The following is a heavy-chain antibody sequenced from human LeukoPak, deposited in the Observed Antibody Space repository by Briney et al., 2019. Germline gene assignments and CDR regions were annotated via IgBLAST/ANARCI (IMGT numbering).Heavy chain of an antibody. D-gene: IGHD4-23*01. J-gene: IGHJ4*02. V-gene: IGHV4-30-2*01. CDR2: IYHSGST. Sequence: SETLSLTCTVSGGSVNSGSYYWNWIRQPPGKGLEWIGYIYHSGSTYYNPSLKSRVTISVDRSKNQFSLKLSSVTAADTAVYYCARVGDYGGNRLFDYWGQGTLVTVSS. CDR1: GGSVNSGSYY. CDR3: ARVGDYGGNRLFDY.